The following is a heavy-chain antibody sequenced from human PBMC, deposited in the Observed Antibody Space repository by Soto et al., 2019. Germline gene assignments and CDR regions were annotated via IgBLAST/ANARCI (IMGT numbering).Heavy chain of an antibody. D-gene: IGHD2-2*03. CDR2: ISSGGDNT. CDR1: GFTFNNYG. Sequence: PGGSLRLSCAASGFTFNNYGMHWVRQAPGKGLEWVAVISSGGDNTYYADSVKGRFTISRDNSKNTLYLQVNSLRAEDTAVYYCAKEGGYCSSTSCYGRVYYWGQGTLVTVSS. CDR3: AKEGGYCSSTSCYGRVYY. V-gene: IGHV3-23*01. J-gene: IGHJ4*02.